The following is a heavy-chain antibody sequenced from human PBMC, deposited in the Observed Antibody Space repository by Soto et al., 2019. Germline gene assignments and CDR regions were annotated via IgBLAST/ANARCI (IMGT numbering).Heavy chain of an antibody. V-gene: IGHV3-7*01. D-gene: IGHD4-4*01. Sequence: GWSLRLSCTASGFTFSDSWMTWVRQAPGKGLEWVARIKPDESEKKYADSVKGRFSISRDNAKNSMYLQMDSLRGEDTAVYYCVRGGSNYASWGQGTLVTAPQ. CDR1: GFTFSDSW. J-gene: IGHJ5*02. CDR2: IKPDESEK. CDR3: VRGGSNYAS.